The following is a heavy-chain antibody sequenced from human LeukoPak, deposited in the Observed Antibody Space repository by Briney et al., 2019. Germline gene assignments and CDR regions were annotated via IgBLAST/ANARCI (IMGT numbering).Heavy chain of an antibody. CDR3: ARGRGYCSGGSCYPGFDP. D-gene: IGHD2-15*01. CDR1: GFTFDDYG. V-gene: IGHV3-48*04. J-gene: IGHJ5*02. Sequence: PGGSLRLSCAASGFTFDDYGMSWVRQVPGKGLEWVSYISSSGSTIYYADSVKGRFTISRDNAKNSLYLQMNSLRAEDTAVYYCARGRGYCSGGSCYPGFDPWGQGTLVTVSS. CDR2: ISSSGSTI.